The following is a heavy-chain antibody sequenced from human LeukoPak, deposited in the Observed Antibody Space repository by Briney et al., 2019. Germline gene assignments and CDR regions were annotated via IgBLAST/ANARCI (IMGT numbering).Heavy chain of an antibody. CDR1: GGTFSSYA. J-gene: IGHJ4*02. CDR3: ARESLVGAHDY. D-gene: IGHD1-26*01. Sequence: GASVKVSCKASGGTFSSYAISWVRQAPGQGLEWMGRIIPILGIANYAQKFQGRVTITADKSTSTAYMELSSLRSEDTAVYYCARESLVGAHDYWGQGTLVTVSS. V-gene: IGHV1-69*04. CDR2: IIPILGIA.